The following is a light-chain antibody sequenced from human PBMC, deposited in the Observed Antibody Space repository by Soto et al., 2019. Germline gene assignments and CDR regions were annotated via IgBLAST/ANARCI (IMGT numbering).Light chain of an antibody. CDR1: QDINIY. J-gene: IGKJ5*01. V-gene: IGKV1-39*01. Sequence: DIQMTQSPSSLFASVGDRVTIPCQATQDINIYLNWYQQKPGKAPKLLIFAASTLQSGVPSRFSGSGSRTDFTLTITSLQPEDIGTYYCQQTDTLPSTFGQGTRLEIK. CDR2: AAS. CDR3: QQTDTLPST.